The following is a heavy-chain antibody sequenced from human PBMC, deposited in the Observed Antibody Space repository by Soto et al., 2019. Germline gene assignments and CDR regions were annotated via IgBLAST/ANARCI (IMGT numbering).Heavy chain of an antibody. CDR1: GDCISNY. J-gene: IGHJ5*02. Sequence: QVQLQESGPGLVKPSEPLSLTCTVSGDCISNYWSWIRQSAGKGLEWIGRINSGGTTNYNPSFKSRVSMSVDKSKNQVSLKLNSVTAADTAVYYCAREGSGGSNWFDPWGQGTLVTVSS. CDR3: AREGSGGSNWFDP. CDR2: INSGGTT. D-gene: IGHD1-26*01. V-gene: IGHV4-4*07.